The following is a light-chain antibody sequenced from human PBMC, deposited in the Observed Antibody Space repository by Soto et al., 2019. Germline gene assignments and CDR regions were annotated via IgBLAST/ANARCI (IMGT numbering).Light chain of an antibody. V-gene: IGKV3-15*01. CDR3: QQYGNSRFT. Sequence: EIVMTQSPDTLSVSPGERATLSCRASQSVSSNLAWYQQKPGQAPRLLIYGASTRATGVPGRFSGSGSGTEFTLTIRSLQAEDFAVYYCQQYGNSRFTFGPGTKVDIK. CDR1: QSVSSN. J-gene: IGKJ3*01. CDR2: GAS.